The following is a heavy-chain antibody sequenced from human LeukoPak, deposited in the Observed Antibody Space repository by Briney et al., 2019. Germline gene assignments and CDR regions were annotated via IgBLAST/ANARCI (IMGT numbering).Heavy chain of an antibody. CDR3: ARAAGVYSGSPQPFDY. J-gene: IGHJ4*02. D-gene: IGHD1-26*01. CDR2: INSDGSST. V-gene: IGHV3-74*01. CDR1: GFTFNSYW. Sequence: GGSLRLSCAASGFTFNSYWMHWVRQAPGKGLVWVSRINSDGSSTSYADSVKGRFTISRDNAKNTLYLQMNSLRAEDTAVYYCARAAGVYSGSPQPFDYWGQGTLVTVSS.